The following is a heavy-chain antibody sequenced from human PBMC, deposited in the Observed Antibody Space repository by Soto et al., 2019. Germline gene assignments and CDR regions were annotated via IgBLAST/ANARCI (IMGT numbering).Heavy chain of an antibody. D-gene: IGHD3-9*01. Sequence: SVKVSCEPTGYTFINYYMHWGRQAPGQGFEWMGRISPKSGGTNYSQKFQGRVTMTWDTSLKTAYMELSSLMSENTAVYYCARRPGYISDWYYFDLWGQGTQVTVSS. V-gene: IGHV1-2*02. CDR3: ARRPGYISDWYYFDL. CDR1: GYTFINYY. CDR2: ISPKSGGT. J-gene: IGHJ4*02.